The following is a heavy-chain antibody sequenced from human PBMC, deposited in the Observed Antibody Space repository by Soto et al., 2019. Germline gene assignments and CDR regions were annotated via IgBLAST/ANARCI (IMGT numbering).Heavy chain of an antibody. CDR2: ISYDGGNK. CDR3: VREDCSGGMCKRFDL. CDR1: GFTFRSYA. Sequence: QVQLVESGGGVVQPGRSLRLSCAASGFTFRSYAMHWVRQAPGKGLECVAVISYDGGNKFYRDYVKVRFTISRDNFRNTLSLQINSLRYEDTDVYYCVREDCSGGMCKRFDLCGQGIQVTVSS. V-gene: IGHV3-30-3*01. D-gene: IGHD2-15*01. J-gene: IGHJ5*02.